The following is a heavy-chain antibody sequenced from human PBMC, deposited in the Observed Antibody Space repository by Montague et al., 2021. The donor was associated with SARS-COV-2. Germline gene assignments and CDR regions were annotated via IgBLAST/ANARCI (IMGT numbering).Heavy chain of an antibody. V-gene: IGHV4-61*05. D-gene: IGHD4-23*01. J-gene: IGHJ4*01. CDR2: IYYSGST. Sequence: SETLSLTCTISGGSISSRSYYWGWIRQPPGKGLEWIGYIYYSGSTNYNPSLKSRVTISVDTSKNQFSLKLSSVTAADTAVYYCARQRKATVVNDLFFDYWGQGTLVTVSS. CDR1: GGSISSRSYY. CDR3: ARQRKATVVNDLFFDY.